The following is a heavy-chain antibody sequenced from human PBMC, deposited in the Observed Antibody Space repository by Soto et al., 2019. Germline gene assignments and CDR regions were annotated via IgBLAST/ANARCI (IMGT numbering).Heavy chain of an antibody. CDR2: INPSGGST. V-gene: IGHV1-46*01. Sequence: VASVKVSCKASGYTFTSYYMHWVRQAPGQGLEWMGIINPSGGSTSYAQKFQGRVTMTRDTSTSTVYMELSSLRSEDTAVYYCARDKGALSYCGGDCYPTHFDYWGQGTLVTVSS. J-gene: IGHJ4*02. CDR1: GYTFTSYY. CDR3: ARDKGALSYCGGDCYPTHFDY. D-gene: IGHD2-21*02.